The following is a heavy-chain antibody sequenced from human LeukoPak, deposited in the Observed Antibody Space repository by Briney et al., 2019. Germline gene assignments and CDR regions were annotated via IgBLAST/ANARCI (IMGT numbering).Heavy chain of an antibody. J-gene: IGHJ4*02. Sequence: PGRSLRLSCAASGFTFSSYGMHWVRQAPGKGLEWVAVIWYDGSNKDYADSVKGRFSISRDNSKNTLYLQMNSLRAEDTAVYYCAKDNPPYGDYVFDYWGQGTLVTVSS. CDR3: AKDNPPYGDYVFDY. CDR1: GFTFSSYG. CDR2: IWYDGSNK. D-gene: IGHD4-17*01. V-gene: IGHV3-33*06.